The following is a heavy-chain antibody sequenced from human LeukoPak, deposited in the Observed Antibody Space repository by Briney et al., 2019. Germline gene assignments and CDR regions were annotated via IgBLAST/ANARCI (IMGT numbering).Heavy chain of an antibody. Sequence: GGSLRLSCAASGFTFSSYGMHWVRQAPGKGLEWVAFIRYDGSNKCYADSVKGRFTISRDNSKNTLYLQMNSLRAEDTAVYYCAKDHTGYGDYLFDYWGQGTLVTVSS. CDR2: IRYDGSNK. J-gene: IGHJ4*02. CDR1: GFTFSSYG. V-gene: IGHV3-30*02. D-gene: IGHD4-17*01. CDR3: AKDHTGYGDYLFDY.